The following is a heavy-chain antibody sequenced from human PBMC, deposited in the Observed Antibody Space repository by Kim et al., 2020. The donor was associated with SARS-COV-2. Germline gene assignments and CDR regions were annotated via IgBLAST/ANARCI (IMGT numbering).Heavy chain of an antibody. J-gene: IGHJ6*02. CDR2: ISSSSSTI. CDR1: GFTFSSYS. CDR3: ARDGAYNTVSLYYYYGMDV. V-gene: IGHV3-48*04. D-gene: IGHD4-17*01. Sequence: GGSLRLSCAASGFTFSSYSMNWVRQAPGKGLEWVSYISSSSSTIYYADSVKGRFTISRDNAKNSLYLQMNSLRAEDTAVYYCARDGAYNTVSLYYYYGMDVWGQGTTVTVSS.